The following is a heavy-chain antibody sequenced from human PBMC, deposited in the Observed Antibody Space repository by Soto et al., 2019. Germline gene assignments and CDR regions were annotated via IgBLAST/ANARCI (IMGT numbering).Heavy chain of an antibody. CDR1: GFTVSSNY. CDR3: AREFRTSGSRDAFDL. J-gene: IGHJ3*01. CDR2: TYSGGTT. D-gene: IGHD1-26*01. Sequence: EVQLVESGGGLVQPGGSLRLSCAASGFTVSSNYMSWVRQAPGKGLEWVSVTYSGGTTYYADSVKGRFIISRDHSKNTLDLQMNSLRAEDTAVYYCAREFRTSGSRDAFDLWGQGTMVTVSS. V-gene: IGHV3-66*01.